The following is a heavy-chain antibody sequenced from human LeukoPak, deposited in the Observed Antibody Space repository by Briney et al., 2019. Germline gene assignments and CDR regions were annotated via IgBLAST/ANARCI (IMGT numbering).Heavy chain of an antibody. CDR2: ISGGGGST. J-gene: IGHJ5*02. CDR1: GFTFSSYA. V-gene: IGHV3-23*01. Sequence: GGSLRLSCAASGFTFSSYAMSWVRQAPGKGLEWVSAISGGGGSTYYADSVKGRFTISRDNSKNTLYLQMNSLRAEDTAVYYCAKDRLQPTGNWFDPWGQGTLVTVSS. CDR3: AKDRLQPTGNWFDP. D-gene: IGHD1-1*01.